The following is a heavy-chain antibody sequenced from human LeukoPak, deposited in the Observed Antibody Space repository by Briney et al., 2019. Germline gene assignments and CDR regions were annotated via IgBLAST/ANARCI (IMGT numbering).Heavy chain of an antibody. CDR3: ARVGIVTTTDFDY. Sequence: ASVTVPFTASGYTFTSYDINWVRQAPGQGLEWMGWMNPNSGNTGYAQKFQGGVTMTRNTSISTAYMELSSLRSEDAAVYYCARVGIVTTTDFDYWGQGTLVTVSS. D-gene: IGHD5-12*01. J-gene: IGHJ4*02. CDR2: MNPNSGNT. V-gene: IGHV1-8*01. CDR1: GYTFTSYD.